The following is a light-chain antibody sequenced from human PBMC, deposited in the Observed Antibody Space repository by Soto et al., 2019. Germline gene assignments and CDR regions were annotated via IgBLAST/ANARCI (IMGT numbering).Light chain of an antibody. CDR2: GVV. Sequence: QSALTQPRSVSGSPGQSVTISCTGTGNDVGAYNYVSWYQQHPGRPPKLLIYGVVRWPSGVPDRFSGSKSGNTASLTISGLQAEDEADYFCCSYDRSLSGSEISGTGTKVTVL. J-gene: IGLJ1*01. CDR3: CSYDRSLSGSEI. V-gene: IGLV2-11*01. CDR1: GNDVGAYNY.